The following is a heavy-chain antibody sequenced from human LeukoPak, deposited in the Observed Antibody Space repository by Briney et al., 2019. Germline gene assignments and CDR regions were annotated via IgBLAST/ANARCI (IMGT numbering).Heavy chain of an antibody. CDR3: ARAKSLLYYGSGRVPKKNYGMDV. CDR1: GGSISSYY. J-gene: IGHJ6*02. Sequence: TSETLSLTCTVSGGSISSYYWSWIRQPPGKGLEWIGYIYYSGSTNYNPSLKSRVTISVDTSKNQFSLKLSSVTAADTAVYYCARAKSLLYYGSGRVPKKNYGMDVWGQGTTVTVSS. D-gene: IGHD3-10*01. CDR2: IYYSGST. V-gene: IGHV4-59*12.